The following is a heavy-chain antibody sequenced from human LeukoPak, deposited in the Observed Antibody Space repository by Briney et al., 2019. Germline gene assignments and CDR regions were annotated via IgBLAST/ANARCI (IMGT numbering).Heavy chain of an antibody. V-gene: IGHV3-21*01. Sequence: GGSLRLSCVASGLTFTTYSMTWVRQAPGKRLEWVSFISSGSSAIFTADALKGRYTISNNDAKNLQDLDMNNLRAEDTAVYYGARGHTAVTRHFDFWGQGTLVTVSS. CDR1: GLTFTTYS. CDR3: ARGHTAVTRHFDF. CDR2: ISSGSSAI. D-gene: IGHD4-17*01. J-gene: IGHJ4*02.